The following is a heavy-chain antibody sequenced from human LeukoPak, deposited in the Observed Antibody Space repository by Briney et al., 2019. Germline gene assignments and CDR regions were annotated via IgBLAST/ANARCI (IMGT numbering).Heavy chain of an antibody. CDR1: GGSISSSSYY. CDR3: ARDHMVRGVDY. J-gene: IGHJ4*02. CDR2: IYYSGST. Sequence: SETLSLTCTVSGGSISSSSYYWGWIRQPPGKGLEWIGSIYYSGSTYYNPSLKSRVTISVDTSKNQFSLKLSSVTAADTAAYYCARDHMVRGVDYWGQGTLVTVSS. V-gene: IGHV4-39*07. D-gene: IGHD3-10*01.